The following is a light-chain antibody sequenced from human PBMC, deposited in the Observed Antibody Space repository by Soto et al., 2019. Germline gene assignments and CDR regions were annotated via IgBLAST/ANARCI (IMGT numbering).Light chain of an antibody. J-gene: IGKJ5*01. Sequence: DILMTQSPATLSLSPGGRATLSCRASQSVSNNLAWYQQKPGQAPRLLIYDASNRATGIPARFSGSGSGADFTLTISSLEPEDFAVYYCQQRSNWPPITFGQGTRLEIK. CDR3: QQRSNWPPIT. CDR2: DAS. CDR1: QSVSNN. V-gene: IGKV3-11*01.